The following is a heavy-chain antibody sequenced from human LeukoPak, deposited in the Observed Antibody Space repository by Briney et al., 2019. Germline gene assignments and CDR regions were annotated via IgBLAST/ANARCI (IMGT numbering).Heavy chain of an antibody. V-gene: IGHV3-11*01. J-gene: IGHJ4*02. D-gene: IGHD6-19*01. CDR2: ISSSGSTI. CDR1: GFTSSDYY. CDR3: ARGRSGWLVYSSGLDY. Sequence: GGSLRLSCAASGFTSSDYYMSWIRQAPGKGLEWVSYISSSGSTIYYADSVKGRFTISRDNAKNSLYLQMNSLRAEDTAVYYCARGRSGWLVYSSGLDYWGQGSLVTVSS.